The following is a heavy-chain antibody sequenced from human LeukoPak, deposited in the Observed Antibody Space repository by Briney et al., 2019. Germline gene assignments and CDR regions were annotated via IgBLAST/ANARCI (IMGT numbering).Heavy chain of an antibody. D-gene: IGHD5-18*01. CDR3: ASEKKRGYSYGHDY. CDR2: IIPIFGTA. Sequence: ASVKVSCKASRGTFSSYAISWVRQAPGQGLEWMGRIIPIFGTANYAQKFQGRVTITTDESTSTAYMELSSLRSEDTAVYYCASEKKRGYSYGHDYWGQGTLVTVSS. J-gene: IGHJ4*02. V-gene: IGHV1-69*05. CDR1: RGTFSSYA.